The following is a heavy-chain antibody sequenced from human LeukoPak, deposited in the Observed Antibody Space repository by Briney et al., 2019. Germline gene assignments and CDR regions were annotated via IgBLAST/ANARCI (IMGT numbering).Heavy chain of an antibody. D-gene: IGHD2-15*01. V-gene: IGHV3-30-3*01. CDR3: ARERWASGIALYYYYGMDV. CDR1: GFTFSSYA. CDR2: ISYDGSNK. Sequence: GGSLRLSCAAPGFTFSSYAMHWVRQAPGKGLEWVAVISYDGSNKYYADSVKGRFTISRDNSKNTLYLQMNSLRAEDTAVYYCARERWASGIALYYYYGMDVWGQGTTVTVSS. J-gene: IGHJ6*02.